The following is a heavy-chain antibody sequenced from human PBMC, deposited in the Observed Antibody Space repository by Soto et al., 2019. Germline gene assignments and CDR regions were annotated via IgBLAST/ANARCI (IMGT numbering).Heavy chain of an antibody. V-gene: IGHV4-59*01. CDR1: GGSISSYY. J-gene: IGHJ4*02. Sequence: PSETLSLTCTVSGGSISSYYWSWIRQPPGKGLEWIGYIYYSGSTNYNPSLKSRVTISVDTSKNQFSLKLSSVTAADTAVYYCASRRDLDYGDYVDYWGQGTLVTVSS. CDR2: IYYSGST. CDR3: ASRRDLDYGDYVDY. D-gene: IGHD4-17*01.